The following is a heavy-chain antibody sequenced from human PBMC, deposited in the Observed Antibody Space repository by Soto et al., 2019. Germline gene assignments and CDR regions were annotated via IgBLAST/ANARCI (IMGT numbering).Heavy chain of an antibody. V-gene: IGHV3-48*01. CDR2: ISSSSSTI. J-gene: IGHJ4*02. CDR1: GFTFSSYS. CDR3: ARSGYSCDGICGL. Sequence: EVQLVESGGGLVQPGGSLRLSCAASGFTFSSYSMNWVRQAPGKGLEWVSYISSSSSTIYYADSVKGRFTISRDNAKNSLYLQMNSLRAEDTAVYYCARSGYSCDGICGLWGQGALVTVSS. D-gene: IGHD5-12*01.